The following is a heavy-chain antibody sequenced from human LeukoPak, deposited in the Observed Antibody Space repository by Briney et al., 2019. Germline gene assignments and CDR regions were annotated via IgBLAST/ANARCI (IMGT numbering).Heavy chain of an antibody. J-gene: IGHJ3*02. V-gene: IGHV5-51*01. D-gene: IGHD5-18*01. CDR2: IYPGDSDT. CDR3: ARSKVAIGPFVDTDDAFDI. CDR1: GHRFNSHW. Sequence: GESLKISCQGSGHRFNSHWIGWVRQMPGKGLEWMGIIYPGDSDTRYSPSFQGQVTISADKSISTAYLQWSSLKASDTAMYYCARSKVAIGPFVDTDDAFDIWSQGTMVTVSS.